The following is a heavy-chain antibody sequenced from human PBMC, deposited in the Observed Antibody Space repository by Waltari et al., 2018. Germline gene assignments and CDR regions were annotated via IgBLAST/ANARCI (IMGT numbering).Heavy chain of an antibody. CDR2: MFYSGST. CDR1: GGPIRSGRSY. V-gene: IGHV4-39*07. CDR3: ARHFNFGGVVYNWFDP. Sequence: QLQLQESGPGLVKPSETLALTSSVSGGPIRSGRSYLGWIRQPPGKALEWIGSMFYSGSTYYNPSLKSRVTISIDTSKNQFSLKLSSVTAADTAVYYCARHFNFGGVVYNWFDPWGQGTLVTVSS. D-gene: IGHD3-16*01. J-gene: IGHJ5*02.